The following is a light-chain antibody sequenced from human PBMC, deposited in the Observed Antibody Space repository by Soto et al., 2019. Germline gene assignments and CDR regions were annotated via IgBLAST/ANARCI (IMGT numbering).Light chain of an antibody. V-gene: IGLV4-69*01. Sequence: QLVLTQSPSASASPGASVKLTCTLSSGHTNYAIAWHQQQPEKGPRFLMKMNSDGSHSKGDGVPDRFSGSSSGAERYFTISSLQSEYEADYYCQTWGTGSVTFGGGTKVTVL. J-gene: IGLJ2*01. CDR3: QTWGTGSVT. CDR2: MNSDGSH. CDR1: SGHTNYA.